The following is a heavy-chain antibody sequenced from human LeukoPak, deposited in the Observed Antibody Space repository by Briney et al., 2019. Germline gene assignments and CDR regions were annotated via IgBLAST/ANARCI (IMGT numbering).Heavy chain of an antibody. CDR2: IYYSGST. CDR3: ARHDYGDYISSWFDP. V-gene: IGHV4-59*08. Sequence: SETLSLTCTVSGGSISSYYWSWIRQPPGKGLEWIGYIYYSGSTNYNPSLKSRVTISVDTSKNQFSLKLSSVTAADTAVYYCARHDYGDYISSWFDPWGRGTLVTVSS. J-gene: IGHJ5*02. CDR1: GGSISSYY. D-gene: IGHD4-17*01.